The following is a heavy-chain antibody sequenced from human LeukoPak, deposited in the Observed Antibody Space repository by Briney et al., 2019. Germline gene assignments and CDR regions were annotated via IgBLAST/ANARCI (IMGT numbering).Heavy chain of an antibody. V-gene: IGHV3-53*01. CDR2: IYSRGTI. CDR3: VRAVHHLFYSDSSGYYGDAFDV. Sequence: GGSLRLSCAASGLSVRTNYMSWVRQTPGKGMEWASVIYSRGTIRYADSVKGRFTISRDNSRDTLHLQMNSLRVDDTAVYYCVRAVHHLFYSDSSGYYGDAFDVWGQGTVVTVSS. CDR1: GLSVRTNY. J-gene: IGHJ3*01. D-gene: IGHD3-22*01.